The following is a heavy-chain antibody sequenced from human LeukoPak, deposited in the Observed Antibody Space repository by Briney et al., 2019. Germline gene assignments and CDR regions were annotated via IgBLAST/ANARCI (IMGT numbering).Heavy chain of an antibody. CDR1: GSTFTGYY. D-gene: IGHD2-2*01. CDR3: ARGQTSYAWFDP. CDR2: INPNSGGT. Sequence: ASVKVSCKASGSTFTGYYMHWVRQAPGQGLEWMGWINPNSGGTNFAQKFQGRVTMTRDTSISTAYMELSRLRSDDTAVYYCARGQTSYAWFDPWGQGTLVTVSS. V-gene: IGHV1-2*02. J-gene: IGHJ5*02.